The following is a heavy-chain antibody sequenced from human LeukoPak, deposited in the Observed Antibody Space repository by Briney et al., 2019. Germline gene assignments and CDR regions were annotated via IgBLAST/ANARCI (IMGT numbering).Heavy chain of an antibody. D-gene: IGHD3-10*01. CDR3: ARERRTSYYGSGTYYYGMDV. J-gene: IGHJ6*02. CDR1: GGSISSYY. Sequence: PSETLSLTCTVSGGSISSYYWSWIRQPPGKGLEWIGYIYYSGSTTYNPSLKSRVTISVDTSKNQFSLKLSSVTAADTAVYYCARERRTSYYGSGTYYYGMDVWGQGTTVTVSS. V-gene: IGHV4-59*01. CDR2: IYYSGST.